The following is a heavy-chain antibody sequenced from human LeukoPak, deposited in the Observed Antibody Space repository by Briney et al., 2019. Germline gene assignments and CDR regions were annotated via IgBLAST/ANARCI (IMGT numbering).Heavy chain of an antibody. Sequence: GGSLRLSCVASGFTFSRYAMNWVRQAPGKGLEWVSAITGSGDSTYYAGSVKGRFTISRDNSKNILYLQMSNLRAEDTAVYFCARGGGLDVWGQGATVTVSS. CDR1: GFTFSRYA. J-gene: IGHJ6*02. CDR2: ITGSGDST. D-gene: IGHD3-16*01. CDR3: ARGGGLDV. V-gene: IGHV3-23*01.